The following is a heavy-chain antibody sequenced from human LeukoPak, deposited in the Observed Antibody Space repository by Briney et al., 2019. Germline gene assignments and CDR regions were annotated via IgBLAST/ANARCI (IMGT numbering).Heavy chain of an antibody. CDR2: ISAGGGST. V-gene: IGHV3-23*01. D-gene: IGHD2-2*01. CDR3: AGGPAAIRYYFDY. Sequence: GGSLRLSCAASGFSFSSYAMSWVRQAPGKGLEWVSGISAGGGSTYYADSVKGRFTISRDSSKNTLYLQMNSLRAEDTAVYYCAGGPAAIRYYFDYWGQGTLVTVSS. CDR1: GFSFSSYA. J-gene: IGHJ4*02.